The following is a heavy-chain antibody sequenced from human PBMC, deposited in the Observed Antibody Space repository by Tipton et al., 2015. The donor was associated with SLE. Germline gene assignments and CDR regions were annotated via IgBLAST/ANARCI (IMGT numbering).Heavy chain of an antibody. D-gene: IGHD3-10*01. CDR2: IYTSGST. CDR1: GGSISSYY. CDR3: ATMVLKTLY. V-gene: IGHV4-4*07. J-gene: IGHJ4*02. Sequence: TLSLTCTVSGGSISSYYWSWFRQPAGKGLEWLGRIYTSGSTNSNPSLKSRVTMSVDTSKNQFSLKLSSVTAADTAVYYCATMVLKTLYWGQGTLVTVSS.